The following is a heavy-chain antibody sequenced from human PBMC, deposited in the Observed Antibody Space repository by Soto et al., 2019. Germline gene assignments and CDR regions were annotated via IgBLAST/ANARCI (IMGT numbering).Heavy chain of an antibody. CDR3: ATIVPGYCSGGSCYPSWFDP. D-gene: IGHD2-15*01. J-gene: IGHJ5*02. V-gene: IGHV4-31*03. CDR1: GGSISSGGYY. Sequence: QVQLQESGPGLVKPSQTLSLTCTVSGGSISSGGYYWSWIRQHPGEGLEWIGYIYYSGSTYYNPSLKSRVTISVDTSKNQFSLKLSSVTAADTAVYYCATIVPGYCSGGSCYPSWFDPWGQGTLVTVSS. CDR2: IYYSGST.